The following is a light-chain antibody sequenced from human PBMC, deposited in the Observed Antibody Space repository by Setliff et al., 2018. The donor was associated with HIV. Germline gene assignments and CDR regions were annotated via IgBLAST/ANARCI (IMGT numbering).Light chain of an antibody. CDR2: EVS. V-gene: IGLV2-11*01. J-gene: IGLJ1*01. CDR3: CSYAGTPYV. Sequence: QSALSQPRSVSGSPGQSVTISCTGTSNDVGGYIYVSWYQHHPGKAPKLMIYEVSKRPSGVPDRFYGSKPGNTASLTISGLQAEDEADYYCCSYAGTPYVFGTGTKVTVL. CDR1: SNDVGGYIY.